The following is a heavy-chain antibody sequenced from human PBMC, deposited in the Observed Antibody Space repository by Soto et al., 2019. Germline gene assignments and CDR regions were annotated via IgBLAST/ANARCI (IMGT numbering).Heavy chain of an antibody. Sequence: QVHLVQSGVEVKTPGASVKVSCQASGYTFFTYDISWVRQAPGQGLEWMGWISIYSGDTKYAQKFQGRVTMTTDTSTATAYLELRSMRSDDTAVYYCARHPAPTTSENWFDPWGQGTLVTVSS. CDR1: GYTFFTYD. J-gene: IGHJ5*02. CDR3: ARHPAPTTSENWFDP. D-gene: IGHD5-12*01. V-gene: IGHV1-18*01. CDR2: ISIYSGDT.